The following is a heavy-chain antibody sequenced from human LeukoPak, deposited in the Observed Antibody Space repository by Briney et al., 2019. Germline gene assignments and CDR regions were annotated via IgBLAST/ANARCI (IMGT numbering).Heavy chain of an antibody. V-gene: IGHV3-9*01. D-gene: IGHD2-2*01. CDR1: GFTFDDYA. CDR2: ISWNSGSI. Sequence: GGSLRLSCAASGFTFDDYAMHWVRQAPGKGLEWVSGISWNSGSIGYADSVKGRFTISRDNAKNSLYLQMNSLRAEDTALYYCAKDMLRYCSSTSCYSSAFDIWGQGTMVTVSS. CDR3: AKDMLRYCSSTSCYSSAFDI. J-gene: IGHJ3*02.